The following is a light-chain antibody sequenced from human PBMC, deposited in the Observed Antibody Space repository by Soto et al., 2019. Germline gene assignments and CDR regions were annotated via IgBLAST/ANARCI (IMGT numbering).Light chain of an antibody. CDR2: DVS. CDR3: QQYDNLPPYT. V-gene: IGKV1-33*01. Sequence: DIQMTHSPSSLSASVGDRVTITCQASQDISKYVNWYQQKPGKAPKLLIFDVSNLETGVPSRFSGSGPGSDFTVTISSLQPEDIATYYCQQYDNLPPYTVRQGTKLEIK. CDR1: QDISKY. J-gene: IGKJ2*01.